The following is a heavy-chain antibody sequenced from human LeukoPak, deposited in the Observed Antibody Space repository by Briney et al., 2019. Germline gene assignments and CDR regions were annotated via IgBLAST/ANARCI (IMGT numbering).Heavy chain of an antibody. CDR3: IIAAAGTRAPYYGMDV. CDR2: IIPIFGTA. CDR1: GGTFSRHA. J-gene: IGHJ6*02. V-gene: IGHV1-69*13. D-gene: IGHD6-13*01. Sequence: ASVKVSCKASGGTFSRHAISWVRQSPGQGLEWMGGIIPIFGTANYAQKFQGRVTITADESTSTAYMELSSLRSEDTAVYYCIIAAAGTRAPYYGMDVWGQGTTVTVSS.